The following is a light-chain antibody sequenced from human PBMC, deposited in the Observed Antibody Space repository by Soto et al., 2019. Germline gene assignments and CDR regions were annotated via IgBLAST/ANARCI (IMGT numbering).Light chain of an antibody. CDR1: QGISSY. Sequence: DIQLTQSPSFLSASVGDRVTITCRASQGISSYLAWYQQKPGKAPKLLIYAASTLENRVPSRFSGSGSGTEFTLTISSLQPEDFATYYCQHLNSYPYTFGQGTKLEIK. CDR3: QHLNSYPYT. CDR2: AAS. J-gene: IGKJ2*01. V-gene: IGKV1-9*01.